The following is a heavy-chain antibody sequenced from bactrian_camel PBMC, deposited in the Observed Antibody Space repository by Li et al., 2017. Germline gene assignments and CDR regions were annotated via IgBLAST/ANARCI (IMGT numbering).Heavy chain of an antibody. CDR1: RYTYSTRC. D-gene: IGHD3*01. V-gene: IGHV3S53*01. Sequence: HVQLVESGGGLVQPGGSLTLSCAASRYTYSTRCMGWFRQAPGKEREGVATIDTDGATNYEDSVKGRFTISQDNAKNTLYLQMNSLKPEDTAVYYCSAPRGRMRLPPCPGQGTQVTVS. J-gene: IGHJ4*01. CDR2: IDTDGAT.